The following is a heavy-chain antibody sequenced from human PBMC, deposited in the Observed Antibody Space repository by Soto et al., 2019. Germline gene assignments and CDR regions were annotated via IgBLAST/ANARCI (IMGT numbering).Heavy chain of an antibody. J-gene: IGHJ4*02. D-gene: IGHD2-2*01. CDR3: AKHSRRDCSSSTCFRSFDC. CDR1: GFTFNNYA. V-gene: IGHV3-23*01. Sequence: PGGSLRLSCVASGFTFNNYAMSWVRQAPGKGLEWVSAVSGSGGSTYYADSVKGRFTFSRDNSKNTLYLQMNSLRAEDTAVYYCAKHSRRDCSSSTCFRSFDCWGQGTLVTVSS. CDR2: VSGSGGST.